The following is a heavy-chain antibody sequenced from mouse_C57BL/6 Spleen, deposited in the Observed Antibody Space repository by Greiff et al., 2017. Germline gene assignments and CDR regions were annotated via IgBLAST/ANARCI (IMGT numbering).Heavy chain of an antibody. D-gene: IGHD4-1*01. CDR2: IYPGSGNT. J-gene: IGHJ2*01. CDR3: ARGTGTYDY. V-gene: IGHV1-76*01. Sequence: QVQLQQSGAELVRPGASVKLSCKASGYTFTDYYINWVKQRPGQGLEWIARIYPGSGNTYYNEKFKGKATLTAEKSSSTAYMQLSILTSEDSAVYFCARGTGTYDYWGQGTTLTVSS. CDR1: GYTFTDYY.